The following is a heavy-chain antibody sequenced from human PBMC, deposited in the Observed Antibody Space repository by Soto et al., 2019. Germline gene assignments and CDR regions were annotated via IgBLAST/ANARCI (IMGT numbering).Heavy chain of an antibody. CDR3: ARTLGRYVRSGYRLMWFDT. CDR2: IIPIFGTA. D-gene: IGHD3-22*01. CDR1: GGTFSSYA. J-gene: IGHJ5*02. V-gene: IGHV1-69*01. Sequence: QVQLVQSGAEVKKPGASVKVSCKASGGTFSSYAISWVRQAPGQGLEWMGGIIPIFGTANYAQKFQGRVTITADESTITAYMGLSSLRSEDTAVYCCARTLGRYVRSGYRLMWFDTWGQGPLLTVSS.